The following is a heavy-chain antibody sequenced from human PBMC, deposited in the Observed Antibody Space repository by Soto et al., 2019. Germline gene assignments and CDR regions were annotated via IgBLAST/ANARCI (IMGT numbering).Heavy chain of an antibody. D-gene: IGHD2-2*01. V-gene: IGHV4-34*01. J-gene: IGHJ6*03. CDR1: GESFSCYY. CDR3: ARGSTYCSSISCSVNYYYYYMDV. Sequence: SASLSLPCAVYGESFSCYYWSWIRQPPGKGRKGIGEINHSGNTNYNPSLKSRVTISVDPSTNRFSLKLSSVTAADTAVYFCARGSTYCSSISCSVNYYYYYMDVWGKGTTVTVSS. CDR2: INHSGNT.